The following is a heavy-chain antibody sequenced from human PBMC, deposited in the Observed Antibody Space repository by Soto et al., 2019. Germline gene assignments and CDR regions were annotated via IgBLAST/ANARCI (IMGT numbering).Heavy chain of an antibody. CDR1: GFIFNDYA. V-gene: IGHV3-48*02. CDR2: ISGSSNTI. Sequence: GGSLRLSCAASGFIFNDYAMHWVRQAPGKGLEWVSYISGSSNTINFADSVRGRFTISRDNAKNSMYLQMNSLRDEDTAVYYCVRGTGVMTAFAYFDYWGQGTLVTVSS. J-gene: IGHJ4*02. D-gene: IGHD2-21*02. CDR3: VRGTGVMTAFAYFDY.